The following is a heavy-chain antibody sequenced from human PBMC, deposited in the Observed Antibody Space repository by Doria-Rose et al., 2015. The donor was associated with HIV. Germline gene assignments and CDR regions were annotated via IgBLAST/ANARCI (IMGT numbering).Heavy chain of an antibody. CDR1: GVSLSSPGMG. CDR2: IFSDDER. CDR3: ARIKSSRWYHKYYFDF. V-gene: IGHV2-26*01. J-gene: IGHJ4*02. Sequence: ESGPVLVKPTETLTLTCTVSGVSLSSPGMGVSWIRQPPGKALEWPANIFSDDERSYKTSLKCRLTISRGTSKSQVVLTMTDMDPVDTATYYCARIKSSRWYHKYYFDFWGQGTLVIVSA. D-gene: IGHD6-13*01.